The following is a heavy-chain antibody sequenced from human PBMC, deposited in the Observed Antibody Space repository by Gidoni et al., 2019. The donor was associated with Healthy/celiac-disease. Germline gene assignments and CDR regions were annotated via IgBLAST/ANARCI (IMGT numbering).Heavy chain of an antibody. CDR3: AKASPYGSGSYSYYFDY. CDR2: ISWNSGSI. Sequence: EVQLVASGGGLVQPGRSLRLSCAASGFTFAAYAMHWVRQAPGKGLEWVSGISWNSGSIGYADSVKGRFTITRDNAKNSLYLQMNSLRAEDTALYYCAKASPYGSGSYSYYFDYWGQGTLVTVSS. J-gene: IGHJ4*02. CDR1: GFTFAAYA. V-gene: IGHV3-9*01. D-gene: IGHD3-10*01.